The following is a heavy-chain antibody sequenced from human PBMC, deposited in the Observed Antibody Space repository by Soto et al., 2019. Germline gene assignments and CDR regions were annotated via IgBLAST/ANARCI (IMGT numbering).Heavy chain of an antibody. CDR1: GGTFSSSA. D-gene: IGHD6-19*01. J-gene: IGHJ3*02. Sequence: QGQLVQSGAEMREPGSSVKVSCKASGGTFSSSAINWLRQAPGQGPEWMGGIIPTFGTANYIEKFRGRVTITADTSTSTAYMEVSSLTSEDTAMYFCARSETAGHRGFDIWGQGTMVTVSS. CDR2: IIPTFGTA. CDR3: ARSETAGHRGFDI. V-gene: IGHV1-69*06.